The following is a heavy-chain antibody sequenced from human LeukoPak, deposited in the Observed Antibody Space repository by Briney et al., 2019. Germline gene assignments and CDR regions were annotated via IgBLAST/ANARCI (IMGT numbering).Heavy chain of an antibody. V-gene: IGHV1-69*05. CDR2: IIPIFGTA. J-gene: IGHJ5*02. Sequence: ASVKVSCKASGGTFSSYAISWVRQAPGQGLEWMGGIIPIFGTANYAQKFQGRVTITTDEFTSTAYMELSSLRSEDTAVYYCARDGCSSTSCPYNWFDPWGQGTLVTVSS. CDR1: GGTFSSYA. CDR3: ARDGCSSTSCPYNWFDP. D-gene: IGHD2-2*01.